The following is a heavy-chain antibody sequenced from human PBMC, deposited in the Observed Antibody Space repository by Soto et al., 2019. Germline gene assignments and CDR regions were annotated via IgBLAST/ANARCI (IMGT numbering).Heavy chain of an antibody. CDR3: ASVYCSGGSCVHDAFDI. CDR1: GGSFSGYY. V-gene: IGHV4-34*01. J-gene: IGHJ3*02. D-gene: IGHD2-15*01. CDR2: INHSGST. Sequence: QVQLQQWGAGLLKPSETLSLTCAVYGGSFSGYYWSWIRQPPGKGLEWIGEINHSGSTNYNPSLKSRVTISVDPSKNQFSLKLSSVTAADTAVYYCASVYCSGGSCVHDAFDIWGQGTMVTVSS.